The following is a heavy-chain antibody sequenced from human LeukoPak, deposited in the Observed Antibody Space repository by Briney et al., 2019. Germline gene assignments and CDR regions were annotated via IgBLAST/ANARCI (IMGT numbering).Heavy chain of an antibody. Sequence: GGSLRLSCAASGFTFSSFWMHWVRHAPGQGPVWVSGIKTDGSDTRYADSVKGRFTISRDNAKNTLYLQMNSLRAEDMAVYYCARESGSSRFFDYWGQGTLVTVSS. V-gene: IGHV3-74*01. D-gene: IGHD6-6*01. J-gene: IGHJ4*02. CDR1: GFTFSSFW. CDR2: IKTDGSDT. CDR3: ARESGSSRFFDY.